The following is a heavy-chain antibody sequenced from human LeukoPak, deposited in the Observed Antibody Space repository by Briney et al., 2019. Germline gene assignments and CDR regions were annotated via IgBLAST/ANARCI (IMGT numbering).Heavy chain of an antibody. CDR3: AKADNVLRYLDWSRYYYGMDV. CDR1: GFTVSSKY. V-gene: IGHV3-53*01. Sequence: GGSLRLSCAASGFTVSSKYMTWVRQAPGKGLEWVSAIYSGGSTYYADSVKGRFTISRDNSKNTLYLQMNSLRAEDTAVYYCAKADNVLRYLDWSRYYYGMDVWGQGTTVTVSS. CDR2: IYSGGST. J-gene: IGHJ6*02. D-gene: IGHD3-9*01.